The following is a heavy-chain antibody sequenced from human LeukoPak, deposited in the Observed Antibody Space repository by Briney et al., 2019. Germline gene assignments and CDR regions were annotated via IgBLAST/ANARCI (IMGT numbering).Heavy chain of an antibody. J-gene: IGHJ5*02. D-gene: IGHD4-17*01. CDR1: VGTFSSYA. CDR2: IIPILGIA. Sequence: PVKVSCKASVGTFSSYAISWVRQAPGQELEWMGRIIPILGIANYAQKFQARVTITADKSTSTAYMELSRLRSEDTAVYYCARGGNDYGDYWSWFDPWGEGSLVTVSS. V-gene: IGHV1-69*04. CDR3: ARGGNDYGDYWSWFDP.